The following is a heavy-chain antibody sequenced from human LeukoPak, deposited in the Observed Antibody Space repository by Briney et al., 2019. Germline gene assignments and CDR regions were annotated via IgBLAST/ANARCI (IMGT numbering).Heavy chain of an antibody. CDR2: VYYSGST. V-gene: IGHV4-39*07. Sequence: SETLSLTCTVSGGSISSSSYYWGWIRQPPGKGLEWIGSVYYSGSTNYNPSLKSRVTISVDTSKNQFSLKLSSVTAADTAVYYCARESVTSSSEVFDYWGQGTLVTVSS. CDR3: ARESVTSSSEVFDY. J-gene: IGHJ4*02. D-gene: IGHD2-2*01. CDR1: GGSISSSSYY.